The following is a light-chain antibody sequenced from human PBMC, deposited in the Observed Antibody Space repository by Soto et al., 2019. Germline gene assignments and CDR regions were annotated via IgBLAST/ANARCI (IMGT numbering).Light chain of an antibody. CDR2: GAS. CDR3: HQSGTSPST. V-gene: IGKV3-20*01. J-gene: IGKJ5*01. CDR1: QTITNNF. Sequence: EIGMTQSPATLSVSPGERATLSFMASQTITNNFLVWYQQKPGQAPRLLIYGASYRATGMPDRFSGSGSGTDFTLTISRVETEDFGVFYCHQSGTSPSTFGQGTRLDIK.